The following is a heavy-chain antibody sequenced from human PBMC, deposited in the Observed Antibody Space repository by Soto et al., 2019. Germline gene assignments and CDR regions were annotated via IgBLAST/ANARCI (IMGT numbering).Heavy chain of an antibody. V-gene: IGHV3-7*01. CDR3: AREPPGDGYYYYGMDV. CDR1: GFTFSSYW. J-gene: IGHJ6*02. Sequence: GGSLRLSCAASGFTFSSYWMSWVRQAPGKGLEWVANIKQDGSEKYYVDSVKGRFTISRDNAKNSLYLQMNSLRAEDTAVYYCAREPPGDGYYYYGMDVWGQGTTVTVSS. CDR2: IKQDGSEK. D-gene: IGHD7-27*01.